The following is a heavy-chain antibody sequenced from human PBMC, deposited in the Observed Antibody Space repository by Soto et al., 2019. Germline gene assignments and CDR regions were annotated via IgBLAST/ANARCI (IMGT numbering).Heavy chain of an antibody. CDR1: GGSFSGYY. CDR3: ARGRYDFWSGSGYYYMDV. CDR2: INHSGST. D-gene: IGHD3-3*01. V-gene: IGHV4-34*01. J-gene: IGHJ6*03. Sequence: PSETLSLTCAVYGGSFSGYYWSWIRQPPGKGLEWIGEINHSGSTNYNPSLKSRVTISVDTSKNQFSLKLSSVTAADTAVYYCARGRYDFWSGSGYYYMDVWGKGTTVT.